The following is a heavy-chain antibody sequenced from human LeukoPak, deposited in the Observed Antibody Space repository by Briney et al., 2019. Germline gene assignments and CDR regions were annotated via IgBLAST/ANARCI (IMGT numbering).Heavy chain of an antibody. V-gene: IGHV3-66*01. CDR1: GFTFSSYS. CDR2: IYSGGST. CDR3: ARPSGGSCYTCPLDY. Sequence: GGSLRLSCAASGFTFSSYSMNWVRQAPGKGLEWVSVIYSGGSTYYADSVKGRFTISRDNSKNTLYLQMNSLRAEDTAVYYCARPSGGSCYTCPLDYWGQGTLVTVSS. D-gene: IGHD2-15*01. J-gene: IGHJ4*02.